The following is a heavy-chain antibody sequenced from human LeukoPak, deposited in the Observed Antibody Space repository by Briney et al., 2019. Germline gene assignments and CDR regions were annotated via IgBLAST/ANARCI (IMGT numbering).Heavy chain of an antibody. Sequence: SETLSLTCTVSGGSISSYYWSWIRQPPGKGLEWIGEINHGGNTNYNPSLKSRVTISVDTSKNQFSLKLSSVTAADTAVYYCARVGHKYGDFGYFDYWGQGALVTVSS. CDR3: ARVGHKYGDFGYFDY. CDR2: INHGGNT. CDR1: GGSISSYY. D-gene: IGHD4-17*01. V-gene: IGHV4-34*01. J-gene: IGHJ4*02.